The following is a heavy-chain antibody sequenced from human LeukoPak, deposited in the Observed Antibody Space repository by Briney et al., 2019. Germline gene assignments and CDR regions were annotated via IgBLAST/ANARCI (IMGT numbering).Heavy chain of an antibody. CDR2: GIPLFGTA. D-gene: IGHD2-2*01. J-gene: IGHJ6*04. CDR3: ARAGPTSTSFYYYGMDV. V-gene: IGHV1-69*01. CDR1: GGTFSSYA. Sequence: SSVKVSCKASGGTFSSYAISWVRQAPGQGLEWVGAGIPLFGTANYAQKFQGRVTITADESTSTAYMELSSLRSEDTAVYYCARAGPTSTSFYYYGMDVWGKGTTVTVSS.